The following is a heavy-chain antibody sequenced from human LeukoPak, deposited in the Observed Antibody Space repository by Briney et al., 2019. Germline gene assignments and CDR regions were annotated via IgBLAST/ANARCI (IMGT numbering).Heavy chain of an antibody. CDR3: ARGPYSSSWTLTPWFDP. CDR2: ISYDGSNK. D-gene: IGHD6-13*01. CDR1: GFTFSSYA. J-gene: IGHJ5*02. Sequence: GGSLRLSCAASGFTFSSYAMHWVRQAPGKGLEWVAVISYDGSNKYYADSVKGRFTISRDNSKNTLYLQMNSLRAEDTAVYYCARGPYSSSWTLTPWFDPWGQGTPVTVSS. V-gene: IGHV3-30*01.